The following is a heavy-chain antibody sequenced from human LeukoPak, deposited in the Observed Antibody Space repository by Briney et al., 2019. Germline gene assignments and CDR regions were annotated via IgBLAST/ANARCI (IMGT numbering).Heavy chain of an antibody. D-gene: IGHD5-18*01. V-gene: IGHV4-34*01. CDR3: ARVTAHYYYYYYGMDV. Sequence: SETLSLTCAVYGGSFSGYYWSWIRQPPGKGLEWIGEINHSGSTNYNPSLKSRVTISVGTSKNQFSLKLSSVTAADTAVYYCARVTAHYYYYYYGMDVWGQGTTVTVSS. J-gene: IGHJ6*02. CDR2: INHSGST. CDR1: GGSFSGYY.